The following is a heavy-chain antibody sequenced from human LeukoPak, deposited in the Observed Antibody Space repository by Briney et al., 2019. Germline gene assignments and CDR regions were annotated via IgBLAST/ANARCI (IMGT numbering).Heavy chain of an antibody. CDR2: IYYSGST. J-gene: IGHJ6*02. Sequence: SETLSLTCTVSGGSTRIYYWSCIRRPPGTGLGWCGDIYYSGSTNYNPSLKSRVTISVDTSKNQFSLKLSSVTAADTAVYYCVRGLLWFGESYYYGMDVWGQGTTVTVSS. V-gene: IGHV4-59*08. CDR1: GGSTRIYY. D-gene: IGHD3-10*01. CDR3: VRGLLWFGESYYYGMDV.